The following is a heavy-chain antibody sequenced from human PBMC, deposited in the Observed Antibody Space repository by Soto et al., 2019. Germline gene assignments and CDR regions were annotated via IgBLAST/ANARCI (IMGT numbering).Heavy chain of an antibody. CDR2: MNPNSGNT. Sequence: QVQLVQSGAEVKKPGASVKVSCKASGYTFTSYDINWVRQATGQGLEWMGWMNPNSGNTGYAQKFQGRVTMTRNTSIRTAYLELSRLRSEDTAVYYCARGRGHSSGWYGDSWGQGTLVTVSS. D-gene: IGHD6-19*01. V-gene: IGHV1-8*01. J-gene: IGHJ4*02. CDR3: ARGRGHSSGWYGDS. CDR1: GYTFTSYD.